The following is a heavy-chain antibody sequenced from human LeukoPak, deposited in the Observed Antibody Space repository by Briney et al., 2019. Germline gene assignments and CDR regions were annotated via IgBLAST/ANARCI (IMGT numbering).Heavy chain of an antibody. J-gene: IGHJ4*02. CDR2: IYYSGST. CDR1: GGSISSSSYY. CDR3: ARDTSPDYWETRGYYDS. V-gene: IGHV4-39*07. Sequence: SETLSLTCTVSGGSISSSSYYWAWIRQPPGKGLEWIGSIYYSGSTYYNPSLKSRVTISLDTSKNQFSLRMSSVTAADTAVYYCARDTSPDYWETRGYYDSWGQGTLVTVSS. D-gene: IGHD3-22*01.